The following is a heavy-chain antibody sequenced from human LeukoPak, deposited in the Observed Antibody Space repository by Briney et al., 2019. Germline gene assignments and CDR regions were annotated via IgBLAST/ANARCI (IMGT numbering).Heavy chain of an antibody. CDR1: GFTFSSYA. D-gene: IGHD3-10*01. J-gene: IGHJ6*02. Sequence: GGSLRLSCAASGFTFSSYAMHWVRQAPGKGLEWVAVISYDGSNKYYADSVKGRFTISRDNSKNTLYLRMNSLRTEDTAVYYCVRGIQSWFNGMDVWGQGTTVTVSS. CDR3: VRGIQSWFNGMDV. V-gene: IGHV3-30*04. CDR2: ISYDGSNK.